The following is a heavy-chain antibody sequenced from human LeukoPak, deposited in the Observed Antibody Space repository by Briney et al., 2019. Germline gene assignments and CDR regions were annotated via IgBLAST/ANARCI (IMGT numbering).Heavy chain of an antibody. CDR2: ISGSGGST. V-gene: IGHV3-23*01. D-gene: IGHD3-3*01. CDR1: GFTFSSYA. Sequence: GGSLRLSCAASGFTFSSYAMSWVRQAPGKGLEWVSAISGSGGSTYYADSVKGRFTISRDNSKNTLYLQMNSLRAEDTAVYYCAKDGRFLEWLPPYFDYWGQGTLSPSPQ. CDR3: AKDGRFLEWLPPYFDY. J-gene: IGHJ4*02.